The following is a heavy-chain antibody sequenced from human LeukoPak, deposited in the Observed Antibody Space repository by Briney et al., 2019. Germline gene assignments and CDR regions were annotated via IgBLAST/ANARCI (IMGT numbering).Heavy chain of an antibody. CDR1: GGSISSYY. Sequence: SETLSLTCTVSGGSISSYYWSWIRQPPGKGLEWIGYIYYSGSTNYNPSLKSRVTISVDTSKNQFSLKLSSVTAADTAVYYCARDNQLLQLDYWGQGTLVTVSS. CDR3: ARDNQLLQLDY. V-gene: IGHV4-59*01. D-gene: IGHD2-2*01. J-gene: IGHJ4*02. CDR2: IYYSGST.